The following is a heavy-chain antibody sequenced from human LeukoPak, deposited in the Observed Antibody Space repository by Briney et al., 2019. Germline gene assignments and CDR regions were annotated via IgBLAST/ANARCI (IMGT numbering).Heavy chain of an antibody. Sequence: GASVKVSCTASGYTFTSYGISWVRQAPGQGLEWMGWISAYNGNTNYAQKLQGRVTMTTDTSTSTAYMELRSLRSDDTAVYYCAKDIVVVSAAMLFDYWGQGTLVTVSS. CDR2: ISAYNGNT. CDR3: AKDIVVVSAAMLFDY. J-gene: IGHJ4*02. CDR1: GYTFTSYG. D-gene: IGHD2-2*01. V-gene: IGHV1-18*04.